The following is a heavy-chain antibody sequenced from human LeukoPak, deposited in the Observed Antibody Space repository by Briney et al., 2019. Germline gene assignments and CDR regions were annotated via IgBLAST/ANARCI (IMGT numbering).Heavy chain of an antibody. V-gene: IGHV3-9*01. CDR3: AKGYGDYYYYGMDV. CDR2: ISWNSGSI. Sequence: GGSLRLSCAASGFTFDDYAMHWVRQAPGKGLEWVSGISWNSGSISYADSVKGRFTISRDNAKNSLYLQMNSLRAEDTALYYCAKGYGDYYYYGMDVWGQGTTVTVSS. CDR1: GFTFDDYA. D-gene: IGHD4-17*01. J-gene: IGHJ6*02.